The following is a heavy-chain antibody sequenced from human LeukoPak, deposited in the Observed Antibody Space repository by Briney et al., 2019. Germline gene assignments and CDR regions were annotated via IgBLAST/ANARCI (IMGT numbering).Heavy chain of an antibody. Sequence: GGSLRLSCAASGFTFDDYGMSWVRQAPGKGLEWVSGINWNGGSTGYADSVRGRFTISRDNAKNSLYLQMNSLRAEDTAVYYCARDPYSGAYGTDYYYYMDLWGQGTTVTISS. CDR3: ARDPYSGAYGTDYYYYMDL. J-gene: IGHJ6*03. CDR1: GFTFDDYG. V-gene: IGHV3-20*04. D-gene: IGHD1-26*01. CDR2: INWNGGST.